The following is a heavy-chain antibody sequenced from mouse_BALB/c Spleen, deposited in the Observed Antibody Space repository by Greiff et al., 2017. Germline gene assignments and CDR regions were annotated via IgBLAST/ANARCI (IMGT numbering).Heavy chain of an antibody. CDR1: GFSLTSYG. CDR2: IWSGGST. V-gene: IGHV2-2*02. Sequence: VNVVESGPGLVQPSQTLSITCTVSGFSLTSYGVHWVRQSPGKGLEWLGVIWSGGSTDYNAAFISSMSISKDNSKSQVFFKMNSLQNNDTTKYYCTRNEDYYAMEYWGQGTSVTVSA. CDR3: TRNEDYYAMEY. J-gene: IGHJ4*01.